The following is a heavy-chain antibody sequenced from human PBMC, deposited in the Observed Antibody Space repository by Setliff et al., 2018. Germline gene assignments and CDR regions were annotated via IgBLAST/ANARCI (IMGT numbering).Heavy chain of an antibody. CDR3: AREVGTATFSDAFDV. D-gene: IGHD1-26*01. V-gene: IGHV4-30-4*08. CDR1: GDSISSGDYF. CDR2: IYHSGSA. Sequence: SETLSLTCTVSGDSISSGDYFWSWIRQPPGKGLEWIAYIYHSGSAYYNPSLKSRVTMSVDTSKNQFSLHLTSVTAADTAVYYCAREVGTATFSDAFDVWGQGRMVTVSS. J-gene: IGHJ3*01.